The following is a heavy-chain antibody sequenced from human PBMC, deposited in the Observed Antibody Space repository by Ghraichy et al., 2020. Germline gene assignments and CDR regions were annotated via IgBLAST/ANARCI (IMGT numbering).Heavy chain of an antibody. CDR2: ISSSSSYI. Sequence: GGSLRLSCAASGFTFSSYSMNWVRQAPGKGLEWVSSISSSSSYIYYADSVKGRFTISRDNAKNSLYLQMNSLRAEDTAVYYCARVGDSGYVPHFDYWGQGTLVTVSS. D-gene: IGHD5-12*01. CDR3: ARVGDSGYVPHFDY. V-gene: IGHV3-21*01. J-gene: IGHJ4*02. CDR1: GFTFSSYS.